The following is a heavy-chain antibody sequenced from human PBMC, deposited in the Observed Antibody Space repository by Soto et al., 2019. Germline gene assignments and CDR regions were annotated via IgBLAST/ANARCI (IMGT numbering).Heavy chain of an antibody. CDR2: IYHSGGT. J-gene: IGHJ5*02. D-gene: IGHD4-17*01. V-gene: IGHV4-30-2*01. Sequence: SETLSLTCAVSGGPITSGGYSWSWIRQPPGKGLEWIGYIYHSGGTYYNPSLKSRVTLSIDRTKKQFSLKLKSVTAADTAVYFCARTMTTSGWFDPWGQGTLVTVSS. CDR1: GGPITSGGYS. CDR3: ARTMTTSGWFDP.